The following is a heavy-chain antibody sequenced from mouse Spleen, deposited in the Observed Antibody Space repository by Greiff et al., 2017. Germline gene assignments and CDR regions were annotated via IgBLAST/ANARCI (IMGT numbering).Heavy chain of an antibody. CDR2: IYPGSGNT. Sequence: QVQLQQSGAELVRPGASVKLSCKASGYTFTDYYINWVKQRPGQGLEWIARIYPGSGNTYYNEKFKGKATLTAEKYSSTAYMQLSSLTSEDSAVYFCARDYRYPWFAYWGQGTLVTVSA. J-gene: IGHJ3*01. CDR1: GYTFTDYY. V-gene: IGHV1-76*01. CDR3: ARDYRYPWFAY. D-gene: IGHD2-14*01.